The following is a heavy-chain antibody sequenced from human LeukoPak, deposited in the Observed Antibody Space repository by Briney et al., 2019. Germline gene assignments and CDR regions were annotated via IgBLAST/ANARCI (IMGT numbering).Heavy chain of an antibody. V-gene: IGHV4-59*01. Sequence: SETLSLTCTVSGGSISSYYWSWIRQPPGKGLEWIGYIYYSGSTNYNPSFKSRVTISVDTSKNQFSLKLSSVTAADTAVYYCARLIHDYGDYFDYWGQGTLVTVSS. CDR2: IYYSGST. CDR3: ARLIHDYGDYFDY. J-gene: IGHJ4*02. D-gene: IGHD4-17*01. CDR1: GGSISSYY.